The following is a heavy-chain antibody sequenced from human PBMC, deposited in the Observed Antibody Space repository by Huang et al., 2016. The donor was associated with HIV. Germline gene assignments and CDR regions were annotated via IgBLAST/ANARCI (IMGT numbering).Heavy chain of an antibody. Sequence: QLQLQESGPGQVKPSETLSLTCTVSGDFISSTNYYWGWIRQSPGKGLEWVGSVDQSGSTNYIPSLKSRGTLSVDTSRNQCSLRLNSVTAADTAVYYCASQHIGAAATWFWGRGTQVAVSS. V-gene: IGHV4-39*01. D-gene: IGHD6-13*01. CDR3: ASQHIGAAATWF. CDR2: VDQSGST. CDR1: GDFISSTNYY. J-gene: IGHJ4*02.